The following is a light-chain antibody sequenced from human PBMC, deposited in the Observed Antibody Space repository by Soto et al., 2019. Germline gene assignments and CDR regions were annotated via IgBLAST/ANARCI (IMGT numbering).Light chain of an antibody. V-gene: IGKV3-20*01. CDR1: QAVGGTY. CDR3: QRYREWPWT. CDR2: GAS. Sequence: EIVMTQSPGTLSLSPGEIAILSFMASQAVGGTYLAWYQHKPGQAPRLLIYGASNRAAGIPDRFSGSGSGTDFTLTISRLEPEDFAVYYCQRYREWPWTFGQGTKVDIK. J-gene: IGKJ1*01.